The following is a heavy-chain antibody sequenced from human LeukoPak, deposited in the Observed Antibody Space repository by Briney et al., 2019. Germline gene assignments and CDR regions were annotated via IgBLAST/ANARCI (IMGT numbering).Heavy chain of an antibody. CDR2: ISGSGGST. CDR1: VFTFSSYA. Sequence: PGGSLRLSCAASVFTFSSYAMSWVRQAPGKGLEWVSAISGSGGSTYYADSVKGRFTISRDNSKNTLYLQMNSLRAEDTAVYYCAKDIDGYYYDSSGLDYWGQGTLVTVSS. J-gene: IGHJ4*02. CDR3: AKDIDGYYYDSSGLDY. V-gene: IGHV3-23*01. D-gene: IGHD3-22*01.